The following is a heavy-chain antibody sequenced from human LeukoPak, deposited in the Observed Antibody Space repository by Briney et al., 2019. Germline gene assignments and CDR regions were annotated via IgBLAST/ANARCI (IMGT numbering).Heavy chain of an antibody. CDR2: INPNSGGT. CDR1: GYTFTGYY. CDR3: ARDTVVTARYYYGMDV. D-gene: IGHD4-23*01. J-gene: IGHJ6*02. V-gene: IGHV1-2*02. Sequence: GASVKVSCKASGYTFTGYYMHWVRQAPGQGLEWMGWINPNSGGTNYAQKFQGRVTMTRDTSISTAYMELSRLRSDDTAVYYCARDTVVTARYYYGMDVWGQGTTVTVSS.